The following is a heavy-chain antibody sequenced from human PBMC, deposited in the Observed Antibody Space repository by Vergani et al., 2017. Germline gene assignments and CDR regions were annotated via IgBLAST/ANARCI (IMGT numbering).Heavy chain of an antibody. CDR2: MSYSGST. CDR1: GGSISSYY. CDR3: ARSLSTGVDAFDI. J-gene: IGHJ3*02. Sequence: QVQLQESGPGLVKPSETLSLTCTVSGGSISSYYWSWIRQPPGKGLEWIGYMSYSGSTNYNPSLKSRVTISVDTSKNQFSLKLSSVTAADTAVYYCARSLSTGVDAFDIWGQGTMVTVSS. V-gene: IGHV4-59*01. D-gene: IGHD3-10*01.